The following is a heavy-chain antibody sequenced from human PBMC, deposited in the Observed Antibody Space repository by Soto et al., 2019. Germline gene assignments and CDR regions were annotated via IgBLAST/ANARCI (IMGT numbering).Heavy chain of an antibody. D-gene: IGHD6-19*01. V-gene: IGHV1-24*01. CDR3: ATDLITTPREEQWLPHDI. CDR2: FDPEDGET. CDR1: GYTLTELS. J-gene: IGHJ3*02. Sequence: ASVKVSCKVSGYTLTELSMHWVRQAPGKGLEWMGGFDPEDGETIYAQKFQGRVTMTEDTSTDTAYMELSSLRSEDTAVYYCATDLITTPREEQWLPHDIWGQRTMVTVSS.